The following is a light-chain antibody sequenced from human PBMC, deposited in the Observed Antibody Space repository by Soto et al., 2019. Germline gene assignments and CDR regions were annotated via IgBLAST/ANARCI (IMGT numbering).Light chain of an antibody. CDR1: QSVSSY. CDR2: DAS. CDR3: QQRRNWPPFT. Sequence: EIVLTQSPATLSLSPGERATLSCRASQSVSSYLAWYQQKPGQAPRLLIYDASNRATGIPARFSGRGSGTDFTLTISSLEPEDFAVYYCQQRRNWPPFTFGQGTRLEIK. V-gene: IGKV3-11*01. J-gene: IGKJ5*01.